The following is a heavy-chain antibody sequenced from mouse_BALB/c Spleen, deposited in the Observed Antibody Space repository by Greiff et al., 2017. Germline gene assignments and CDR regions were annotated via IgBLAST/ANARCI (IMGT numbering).Heavy chain of an antibody. V-gene: IGHV2-2*02. CDR2: IWSGGST. D-gene: IGHD6-1*01. Sequence: VQLQQSGPGLVQPSQCLSITCTVSGFSLTSYGLHWVRQSPGKGLEWLGVIWSGGSTDYNAAFISRLSISKDNSKSQVFFKMNSLQANDTAIYYCARNHASYYAMDYWGQGTSVTVSS. CDR3: ARNHASYYAMDY. CDR1: GFSLTSYG. J-gene: IGHJ4*01.